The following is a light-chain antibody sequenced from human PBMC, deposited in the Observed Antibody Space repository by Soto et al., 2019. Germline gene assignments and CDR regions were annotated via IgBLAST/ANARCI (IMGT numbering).Light chain of an antibody. CDR2: WAS. J-gene: IGKJ1*01. V-gene: IGKV4-1*01. Sequence: DIVMTQSPESLAVSLGERATINCKSSQSVLYSSNNKNYIAWYQQKPGQPPKLIIYWASTRESGVPDRFSGGGSGTDFTLTISSLQAEDVAVYSCQEYYDTPPTFGQGTKVEI. CDR1: QSVLYSSNNKNY. CDR3: QEYYDTPPT.